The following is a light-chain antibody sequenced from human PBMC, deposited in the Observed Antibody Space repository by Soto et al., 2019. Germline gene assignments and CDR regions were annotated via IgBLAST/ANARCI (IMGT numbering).Light chain of an antibody. CDR1: QSISSN. V-gene: IGKV3-15*01. CDR3: HQYNNWPPFS. J-gene: IGKJ3*01. CDR2: GAS. Sequence: EIVMTQSPATLSVSPGERATLSCKASQSISSNLAWYQQKNGQTPRLLIYGASTRAAGIPARFSGSGSGTDFTLTISSLQSADLAVYYCHQYNNWPPFSFGHGTKVHI.